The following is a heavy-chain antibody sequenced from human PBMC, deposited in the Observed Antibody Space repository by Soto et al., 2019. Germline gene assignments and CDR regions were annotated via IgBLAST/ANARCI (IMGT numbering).Heavy chain of an antibody. CDR2: ISSSSSYT. J-gene: IGHJ4*02. CDR1: GLTFSDYY. D-gene: IGHD2-15*01. CDR3: ARFTLLLAPLAF. V-gene: IGHV3-11*06. Sequence: GGSLRLSCAASGLTFSDYYMSWIRQAPGKGLEWVSYISSSSSYTNYADSVKGRFTISRDNAKNSLYLQMNSLRAEDTAVYYFARFTLLLAPLAFWCQGTPVNVS.